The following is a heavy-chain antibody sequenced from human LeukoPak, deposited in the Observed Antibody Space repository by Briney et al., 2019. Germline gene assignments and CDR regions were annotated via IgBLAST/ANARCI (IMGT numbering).Heavy chain of an antibody. V-gene: IGHV4-39*01. J-gene: IGHJ3*02. Sequence: SETLSLTCTVSDDSISTTSYYWGWIRQPPGKGLEWIGSIYSIGSTYYNPSLKSRVTISVDTSKSQFSLKLSSVTAADTAVYYCARVGTSPYAFDIWGQGTMVTVSS. CDR2: IYSIGST. CDR1: DDSISTTSYY. D-gene: IGHD3-10*01. CDR3: ARVGTSPYAFDI.